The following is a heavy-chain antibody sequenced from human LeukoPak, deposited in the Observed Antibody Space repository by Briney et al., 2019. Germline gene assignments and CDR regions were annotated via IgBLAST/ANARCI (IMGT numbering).Heavy chain of an antibody. CDR1: GGSISSCY. D-gene: IGHD3-22*01. V-gene: IGHV4-59*01. J-gene: IGHJ4*02. CDR3: ARGGDSSGYYSIFYFDS. CDR2: IYYSGST. Sequence: SETLSLTCIVSGGSISSCYWNWIRQPPGKGLEWIGYIYYSGSTNYNPSLKSRVTISVDTSKNQFSLKLSSVTAADTAVYYCARGGDSSGYYSIFYFDSWGQGTLVTVSS.